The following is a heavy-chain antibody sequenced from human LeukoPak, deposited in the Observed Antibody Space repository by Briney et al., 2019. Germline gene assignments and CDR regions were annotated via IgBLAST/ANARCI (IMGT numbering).Heavy chain of an antibody. CDR3: ARERDTVNWFDP. CDR2: INTSGYT. J-gene: IGHJ5*02. V-gene: IGHV4-4*07. CDR1: GGPISGYY. D-gene: IGHD4-17*01. Sequence: SETLSLTCTVSGGPISGYYWSWIRQPGGKGLEWIGRINTSGYTNYNPSLKSRVSMSVDTSKNQFSLKLTSVTAADTAVYYCARERDTVNWFDPWGQGTLVTVSS.